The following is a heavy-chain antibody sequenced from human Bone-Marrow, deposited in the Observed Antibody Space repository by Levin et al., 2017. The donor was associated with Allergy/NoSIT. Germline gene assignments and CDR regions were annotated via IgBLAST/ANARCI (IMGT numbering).Heavy chain of an antibody. Sequence: SETLSLTCAVYGGSFSGYYWSWIRQPPGKGLEWIGEINHSGSTNYNPSLKSRVTISVDTSKNQFSLKLSSVTAADTAVYYCARGYGDYSSHWGQGTLVTVSS. CDR3: ARGYGDYSSH. CDR1: GGSFSGYY. J-gene: IGHJ4*02. D-gene: IGHD4-17*01. CDR2: INHSGST. V-gene: IGHV4-34*01.